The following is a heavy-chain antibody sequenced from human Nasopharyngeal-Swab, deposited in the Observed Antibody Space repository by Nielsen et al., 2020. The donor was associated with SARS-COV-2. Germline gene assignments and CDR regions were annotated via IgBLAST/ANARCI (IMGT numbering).Heavy chain of an antibody. CDR2: INSDESST. D-gene: IGHD3-16*01. CDR3: ARKGAYYYYYYGMDV. V-gene: IGHV3-74*01. J-gene: IGHJ6*02. Sequence: VRQMPGKGLVWVSRINSDESSTSCADSVKGRFTISRDNAKNSLYLQMNSLRAEDTAVYYCARKGAYYYYYYGMDVWGQGTTVTVSS.